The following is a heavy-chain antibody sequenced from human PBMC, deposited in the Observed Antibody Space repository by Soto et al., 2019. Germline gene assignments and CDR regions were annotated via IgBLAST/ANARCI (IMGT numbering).Heavy chain of an antibody. CDR2: ISWNSGSI. Sequence: GGSLRLSCAASGFTFDDYAMHWVRQAPGKGLEWVSGISWNSGSIGYADSVKGRFSISRDNAKNSLYLQMNSLRAEDTALYYCAKGVVPPSNHGDAFDIWGQGTMVTVSS. V-gene: IGHV3-9*01. CDR1: GFTFDDYA. D-gene: IGHD2-21*01. CDR3: AKGVVPPSNHGDAFDI. J-gene: IGHJ3*02.